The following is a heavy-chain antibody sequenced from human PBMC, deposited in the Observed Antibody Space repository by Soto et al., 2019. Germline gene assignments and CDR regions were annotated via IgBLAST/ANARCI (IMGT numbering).Heavy chain of an antibody. V-gene: IGHV3-30-3*01. D-gene: IGHD3-3*01. CDR3: ARETYYEFWSGPYAGMDV. CDR1: GFTFSSYA. Sequence: QVQLVESGGGVVQPGRSLRLSCAASGFTFSSYAMHWVRQAPGKGLEWVAVISYDGSNKYYADSVKGRFTISRENSKNTLYLQMNSLRAEDTAVYYCARETYYEFWSGPYAGMDVWGQGTRVTVSS. J-gene: IGHJ6*02. CDR2: ISYDGSNK.